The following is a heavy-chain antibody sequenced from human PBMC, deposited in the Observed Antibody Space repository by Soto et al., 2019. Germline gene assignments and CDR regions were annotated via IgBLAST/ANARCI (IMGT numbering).Heavy chain of an antibody. D-gene: IGHD3-16*01. CDR1: GGSISSSSYY. CDR3: ARISGVGGAVPGFDS. Sequence: QLQLQESGPGLVKPSETLSLTCTVSGGSISSSSYYWGWIRQPPGKGLEWIGSIYYSGSTYYNPSLKSRVPIPEDTSKNQFPLKLGFVPAADTVVYYGARISGVGGAVPGFDSWGKGPLVTVSS. J-gene: IGHJ4*02. V-gene: IGHV4-39*01. CDR2: IYYSGST.